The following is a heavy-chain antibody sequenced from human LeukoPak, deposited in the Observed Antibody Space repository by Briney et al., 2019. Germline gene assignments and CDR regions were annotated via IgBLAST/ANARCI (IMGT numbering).Heavy chain of an antibody. CDR1: GFTVTDYA. CDR2: MSDIGPNT. Sequence: GGSLRLSCAASGFTVTDYAMPWIRQSPGKGLEWVSSMSDIGPNTYYADSVKGRFTISRDTSKNTLFLQMNSLRAEDTALYFCARRLSLRFDALAVWGQWTVVTVSS. V-gene: IGHV3-23*01. CDR3: ARRLSLRFDALAV. D-gene: IGHD5-12*01. J-gene: IGHJ3*01.